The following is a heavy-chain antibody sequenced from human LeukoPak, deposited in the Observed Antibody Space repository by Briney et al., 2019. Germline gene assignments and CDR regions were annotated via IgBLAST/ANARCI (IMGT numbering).Heavy chain of an antibody. J-gene: IGHJ4*02. CDR1: GGSISSYY. Sequence: SETLSLTCTVSGGSISSYYWSWLRQPPGKGLEWIGYIYYSGSTNYNPSLKSRVTISVDTSKNQFSLKLSSVTAADTAVYYCARGRYYYDSSGYSPFDYWGQGTLVTVSS. CDR3: ARGRYYYDSSGYSPFDY. CDR2: IYYSGST. D-gene: IGHD3-22*01. V-gene: IGHV4-59*01.